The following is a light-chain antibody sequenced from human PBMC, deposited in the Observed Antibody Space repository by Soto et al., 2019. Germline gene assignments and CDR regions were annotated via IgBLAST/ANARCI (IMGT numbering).Light chain of an antibody. V-gene: IGKV3-20*01. Sequence: EIVLTQSPDTLSLSPGESATLSCRASQSVNSNYLAWYQQKPGQAPRLLIYGASSRATDIPDRFSGSGSGIDFTLTISRLEPEDFAVFYCQQYDNSITFGQGTRLEIE. CDR1: QSVNSNY. J-gene: IGKJ5*01. CDR2: GAS. CDR3: QQYDNSIT.